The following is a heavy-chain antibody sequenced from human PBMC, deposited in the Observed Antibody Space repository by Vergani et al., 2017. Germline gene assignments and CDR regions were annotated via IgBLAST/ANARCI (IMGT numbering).Heavy chain of an antibody. V-gene: IGHV5-51*01. D-gene: IGHD3-22*01. J-gene: IGHJ4*02. CDR3: ARGERVKGYYYDSSGYYLQNY. CDR2: IYPGDSDT. Sequence: EVQLVQSGAAVKKPGESLKISCKGSGYSFTSYWIGWVPQMPGKGLEWMGLIYPGDSDTIYSPSFQGQVTISAVKCISTAYLQWSSLKASDTAMYYCARGERVKGYYYDSSGYYLQNYWGQGTLVTVSS. CDR1: GYSFTSYW.